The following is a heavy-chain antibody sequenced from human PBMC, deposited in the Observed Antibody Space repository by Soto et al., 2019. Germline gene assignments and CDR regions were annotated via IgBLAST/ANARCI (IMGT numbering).Heavy chain of an antibody. CDR3: ARDMDYYDSSGYYLHYGMDV. CDR1: GFTFSGYY. D-gene: IGHD3-22*01. Sequence: GSLRLSCAASGFTFSGYYMSWIRQAPGKGLEWVSYISSSGSTIYYADSVKGRFTISRDNAKNSLYLQMNSLRAEDTAVYYCARDMDYYDSSGYYLHYGMDVWGQGTTVTVSS. J-gene: IGHJ6*02. V-gene: IGHV3-11*01. CDR2: ISSSGSTI.